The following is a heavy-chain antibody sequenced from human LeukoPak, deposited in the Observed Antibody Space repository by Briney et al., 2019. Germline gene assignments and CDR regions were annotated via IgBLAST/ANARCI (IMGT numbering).Heavy chain of an antibody. CDR2: VSAGGGSS. J-gene: IGHJ4*02. Sequence: PGGSLRLSCAASGFTFRNYAMTWVRQAPGKGLEWVSAVSAGGGSSYYADSVKGRFTVSRDNSKNTLYLQMNSLRAEDTAVYYCKRDGGNSSYWGQGTLVTVSS. CDR3: KRDGGNSSY. CDR1: GFTFRNYA. D-gene: IGHD4-23*01. V-gene: IGHV3-23*01.